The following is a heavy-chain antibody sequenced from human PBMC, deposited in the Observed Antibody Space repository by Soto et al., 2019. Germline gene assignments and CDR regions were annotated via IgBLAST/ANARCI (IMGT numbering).Heavy chain of an antibody. CDR3: ARSNIVVVPAALECFQH. CDR1: GFTSSSYS. V-gene: IGHV3-48*01. J-gene: IGHJ1*01. D-gene: IGHD2-2*01. CDR2: ISSSSSTI. Sequence: GGSLRLSCAASGFTSSSYSMNWVRQAPGKGLEWVSYISSSSSTIYYADSVKGRFTISRDNAKNSLYLQMNSLRAEDTAVYYCARSNIVVVPAALECFQHWGQGTLVTVSS.